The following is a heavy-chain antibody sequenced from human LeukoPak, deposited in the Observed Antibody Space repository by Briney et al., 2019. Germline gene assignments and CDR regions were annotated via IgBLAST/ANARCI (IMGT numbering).Heavy chain of an antibody. CDR2: INPSGGST. J-gene: IGHJ4*02. CDR3: ARDLIVGATGGY. Sequence: ASVTVSFKASGYTFTSYYMHWVRQAPGQGLEWMGIINPSGGSTSYAQKFQGRVTMTRDTSTSTVYMELSSLRSEDTAVYYCARDLIVGATGGYWGQGTLVTVSS. V-gene: IGHV1-46*01. CDR1: GYTFTSYY. D-gene: IGHD1-26*01.